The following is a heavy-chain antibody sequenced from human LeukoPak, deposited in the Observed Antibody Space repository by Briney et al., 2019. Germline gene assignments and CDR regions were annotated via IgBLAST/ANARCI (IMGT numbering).Heavy chain of an antibody. CDR3: ARYVWGSYPTFEDY. J-gene: IGHJ4*02. Sequence: SETLSLTCAVYGGSFSGYYWSWIRQPPGKGLEWIGEINHSGSTNYNPSLKSRLTISVDTSKNQFSLKLSSVTAADTAVYYCARYVWGSYPTFEDYWGQGTLVTVSS. D-gene: IGHD3-16*02. CDR2: INHSGST. CDR1: GGSFSGYY. V-gene: IGHV4-34*01.